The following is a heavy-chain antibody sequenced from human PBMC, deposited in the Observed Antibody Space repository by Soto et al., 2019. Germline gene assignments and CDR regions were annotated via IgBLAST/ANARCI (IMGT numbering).Heavy chain of an antibody. J-gene: IGHJ4*02. CDR1: GGSISSCY. CDR2: IYYSGST. D-gene: IGHD4-17*01. Sequence: SETLSLTCTVSGGSISSCYWSWIRQPPGKGLEWIGYIYYSGSTNYNPSLKSRVTISVDTSKNQFSLKLSSVTAADTAVYYCACRNDYGDYEYFDYWGQGTLVTV. V-gene: IGHV4-59*01. CDR3: ACRNDYGDYEYFDY.